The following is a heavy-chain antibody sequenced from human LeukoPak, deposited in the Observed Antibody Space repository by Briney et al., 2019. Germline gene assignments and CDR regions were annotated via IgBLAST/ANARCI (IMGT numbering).Heavy chain of an antibody. Sequence: SETLSLTCAVYGGSFSGYYWSWIRQPPGKGLEWIGEINHSGSTNYNPSLKSRVTISVDTSKNQFSLKLSSVTAADTAVYYCARRGTYCSGGSCSETDGFDIWGQGTMVTVSS. V-gene: IGHV4-34*01. CDR2: INHSGST. CDR3: ARRGTYCSGGSCSETDGFDI. J-gene: IGHJ3*02. CDR1: GGSFSGYY. D-gene: IGHD2-15*01.